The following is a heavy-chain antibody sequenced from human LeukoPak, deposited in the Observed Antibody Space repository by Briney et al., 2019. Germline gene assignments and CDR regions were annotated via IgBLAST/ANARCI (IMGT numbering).Heavy chain of an antibody. V-gene: IGHV1-69*13. D-gene: IGHD1-26*01. CDR2: IIPIFGTA. CDR1: GYTFTGYY. CDR3: ARDLGELTPVAFDI. J-gene: IGHJ3*02. Sequence: ASVKVSCKASGYTFTGYYMHWVRQAPGQGLEWMGGIIPIFGTANYAQKFQGRVTITADESTSTAYMELSSLRSEDTAVYYCARDLGELTPVAFDIWGQGTMVTVSS.